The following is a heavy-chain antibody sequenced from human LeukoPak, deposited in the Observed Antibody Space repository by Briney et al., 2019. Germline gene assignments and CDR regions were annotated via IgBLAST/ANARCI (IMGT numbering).Heavy chain of an antibody. CDR2: INRDGSST. CDR3: ASGEFDYYDSIMF. D-gene: IGHD3-22*01. J-gene: IGHJ4*02. CDR1: GLTFSSYW. V-gene: IGHV3-74*01. Sequence: GGSLRLSCAASGLTFSSYWMHWGRRAPGKGLVWVSRINRDGSSTSYVDSVKGRFTISRDNAKNTLYLQMNSLRAEDTAVYYCASGEFDYYDSIMFGGQGTLVTVSS.